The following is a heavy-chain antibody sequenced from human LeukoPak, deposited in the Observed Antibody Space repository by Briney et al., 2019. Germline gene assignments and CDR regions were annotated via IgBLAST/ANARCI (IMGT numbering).Heavy chain of an antibody. CDR1: GYTFTGYY. CDR3: ARDVTPWVVTAGDAFDI. CDR2: INPNSGGT. Sequence: ASVKVSCKASGYTFTGYYMHWVRQAPGQGLEWMGRINPNSGGTDYAQKFQGRVTMTRDTSISTAYMELSRLRSDDTALYYCARDVTPWVVTAGDAFDIWGQGTMVTVSS. D-gene: IGHD2-21*02. J-gene: IGHJ3*02. V-gene: IGHV1-2*06.